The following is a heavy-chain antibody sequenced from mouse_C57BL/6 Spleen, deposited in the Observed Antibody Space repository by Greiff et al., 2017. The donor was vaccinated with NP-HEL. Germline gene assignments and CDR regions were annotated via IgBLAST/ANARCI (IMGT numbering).Heavy chain of an antibody. V-gene: IGHV7-3*01. CDR2: IRNKANGYTT. Sequence: DVQLQESGGGLVQPGGSLSLSCAASGFTFTDYYMSWVRQPPGKALEWLGFIRNKANGYTTEYSASVKGRFTISRDNSQSILYLQMNALRAEDSATYYCASSLYDYDGDWYFDVWGTGTTVTVSS. CDR3: ASSLYDYDGDWYFDV. J-gene: IGHJ1*03. D-gene: IGHD2-4*01. CDR1: GFTFTDYY.